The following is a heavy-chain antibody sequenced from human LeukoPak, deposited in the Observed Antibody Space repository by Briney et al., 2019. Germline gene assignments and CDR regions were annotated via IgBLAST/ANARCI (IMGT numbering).Heavy chain of an antibody. CDR2: IKQDGSEK. Sequence: GGSLRLSCAASGFTFSSYWMSWVRQAPGKGLEWVANIKQDGSEKYYVDSVKGRFTISRENAKKSLFLQMNSLRAEDTAVYYCARQNTPHGNFDYWGQGTLVTVSS. V-gene: IGHV3-7*03. J-gene: IGHJ4*02. CDR3: ARQNTPHGNFDY. CDR1: GFTFSSYW. D-gene: IGHD1-26*01.